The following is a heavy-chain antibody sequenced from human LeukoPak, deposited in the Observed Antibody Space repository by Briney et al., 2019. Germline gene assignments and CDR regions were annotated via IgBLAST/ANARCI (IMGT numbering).Heavy chain of an antibody. V-gene: IGHV1-8*01. J-gene: IGHJ4*02. Sequence: GAAVKVSFKASGYTFNSYDINVVGQATGQGLEWMGWMNPNSGNTGYAQKFQGRVTMTRNTSISTAYMELSSLRSEDTAVYYCARGGSGIMITFGGVEYWGQGTLVTVSS. D-gene: IGHD3-16*01. CDR1: GYTFNSYD. CDR2: MNPNSGNT. CDR3: ARGGSGIMITFGGVEY.